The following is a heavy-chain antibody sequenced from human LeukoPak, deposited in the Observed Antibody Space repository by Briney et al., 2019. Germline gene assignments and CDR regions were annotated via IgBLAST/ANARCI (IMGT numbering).Heavy chain of an antibody. V-gene: IGHV3-11*04. Sequence: GGSLRLSCAASGFTFSDYYMSWIRQAPGKGLEWVSYISSSGSTIYYADSVKGRFTISRDNARNSLYLQMNSLRAEDTAVYYCARDRSVWDAFDIWGQGTMVTVSS. D-gene: IGHD1-14*01. CDR3: ARDRSVWDAFDI. CDR2: ISSSGSTI. J-gene: IGHJ3*02. CDR1: GFTFSDYY.